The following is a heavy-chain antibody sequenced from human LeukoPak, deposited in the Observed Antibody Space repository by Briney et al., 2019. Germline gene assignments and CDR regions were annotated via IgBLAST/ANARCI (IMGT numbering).Heavy chain of an antibody. CDR1: GFTFDDYG. CDR2: ISWDGGST. D-gene: IGHD1-1*01. V-gene: IGHV3-43*02. J-gene: IGHJ6*03. Sequence: GGSLRLSCAASGFTFDDYGMSWVRQAPGKGLEWVSLISWDGGSTYYADSVKGRFTISRGNSKNSLYLQMNSLRTEDTALYYCAKDSGTWSPYMDVWGKGTTVTVSS. CDR3: AKDSGTWSPYMDV.